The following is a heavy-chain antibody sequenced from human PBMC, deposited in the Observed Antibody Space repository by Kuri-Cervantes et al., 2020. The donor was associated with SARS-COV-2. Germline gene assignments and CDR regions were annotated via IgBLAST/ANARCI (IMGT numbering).Heavy chain of an antibody. CDR1: GGSVSSGSYY. CDR3: ARKTSGYYDDYFDY. V-gene: IGHV4-61*01. Sequence: SETLSLTCTVSGGSVSSGSYYWSWIRQPPGRGLEWIAYIYYSGSTNYNPSLKSRVTISIDMSRNQFSPKLSSVIAADTAVYYCARKTSGYYDDYFDYWGQGTLVTVSS. D-gene: IGHD3-22*01. J-gene: IGHJ4*02. CDR2: IYYSGST.